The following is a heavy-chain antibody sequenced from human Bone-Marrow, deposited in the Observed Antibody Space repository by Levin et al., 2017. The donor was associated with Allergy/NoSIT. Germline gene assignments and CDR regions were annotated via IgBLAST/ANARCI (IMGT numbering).Heavy chain of an antibody. J-gene: IGHJ6*02. CDR3: ARDLLYSSGTTYYYYGMDV. V-gene: IGHV4-30-4*01. CDR2: IYYSGST. Sequence: SETLSLTCTVSGGSISSGDYYWSWIRQPPGKGLEWIGYIYYSGSTYYNPSLKSRVTISVDTSKNQFSLKLSSVTAADTAVYYCARDLLYSSGTTYYYYGMDVWGQGTTVTVSS. CDR1: GGSISSGDYY. D-gene: IGHD3-22*01.